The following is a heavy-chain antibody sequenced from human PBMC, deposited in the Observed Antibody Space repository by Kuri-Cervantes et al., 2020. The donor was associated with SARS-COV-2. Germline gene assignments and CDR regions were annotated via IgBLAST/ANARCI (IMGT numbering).Heavy chain of an antibody. V-gene: IGHV1-2*04. D-gene: IGHD3-3*01. Sequence: ASVNVSCKASGYTLPGYYMHLVRQAPGQGLEWTGWINPNSGGTNYAQQFQGWVTITRDTSIRTAYMELSRLTSDDTAVYYCARAAHLKRMTSFGVGNNHYYGMDVWGQGTTVTVSS. CDR3: ARAAHLKRMTSFGVGNNHYYGMDV. J-gene: IGHJ6*02. CDR2: INPNSGGT. CDR1: GYTLPGYY.